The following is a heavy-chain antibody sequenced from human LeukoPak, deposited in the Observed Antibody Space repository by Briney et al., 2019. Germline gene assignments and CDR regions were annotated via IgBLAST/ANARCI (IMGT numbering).Heavy chain of an antibody. CDR2: INGSGGST. CDR3: AKDPIVLVPAAYFDF. Sequence: GGSLRLSCAASGFTFSSYAMSWVRQAPGKGLEWVSTINGSGGSTYYADSVKGRFTISRDNSKNTLYLQMNSLRAEDTAVYYCAKDPIVLVPAAYFDFWGQGTLVTVSS. CDR1: GFTFSSYA. V-gene: IGHV3-23*01. D-gene: IGHD2-2*01. J-gene: IGHJ4*02.